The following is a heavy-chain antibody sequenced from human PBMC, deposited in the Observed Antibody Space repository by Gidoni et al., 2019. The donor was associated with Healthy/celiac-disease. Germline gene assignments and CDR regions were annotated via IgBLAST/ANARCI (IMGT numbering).Heavy chain of an antibody. CDR1: GYTFTGHH. CDR3: ARGDVVLMVYAIRHYGMDV. J-gene: IGHJ6*02. Sequence: QVQLVQSGAEVKKPGASVKVSCKASGYTFTGHHMHWVRQAPGQGLEWMGWINPNSGGTNYAQKFQGRVTMTRDTSISTAYMELSRLRSDDTAVYYCARGDVVLMVYAIRHYGMDVWGQGTTVTVSS. V-gene: IGHV1-2*02. D-gene: IGHD2-8*01. CDR2: INPNSGGT.